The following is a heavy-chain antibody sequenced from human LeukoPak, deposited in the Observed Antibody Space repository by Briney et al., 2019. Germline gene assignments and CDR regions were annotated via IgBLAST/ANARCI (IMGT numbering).Heavy chain of an antibody. D-gene: IGHD5-12*01. CDR2: ISSSSSYI. V-gene: IGHV3-21*01. Sequence: PGGSLRLSCAASGFTFSSYSMNWVRQAPGKGLEWVSSISSSSSYIYYADSVKGRFTISRDNAKNSLYLQMNSLRAEDTAVYYCARGVVATISPRDYWGQGTLVTVSS. CDR3: ARGVVATISPRDY. J-gene: IGHJ4*02. CDR1: GFTFSSYS.